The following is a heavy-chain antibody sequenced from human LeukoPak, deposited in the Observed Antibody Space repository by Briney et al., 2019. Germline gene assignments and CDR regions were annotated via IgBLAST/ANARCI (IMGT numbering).Heavy chain of an antibody. CDR3: ARRAGAYSHPYDY. J-gene: IGHJ4*02. D-gene: IGHD4/OR15-4a*01. CDR2: VRYDGSNK. V-gene: IGHV3-30*02. Sequence: GGSLRLSCAASGFTFSIYGMHWVRQAPGKGLEWVAFVRYDGSNKFYADSVKGRFTISRDNSKNTLYLQMSSPRAEDTAVYYCARRAGAYSHPYDYWGQGTLVTVSS. CDR1: GFTFSIYG.